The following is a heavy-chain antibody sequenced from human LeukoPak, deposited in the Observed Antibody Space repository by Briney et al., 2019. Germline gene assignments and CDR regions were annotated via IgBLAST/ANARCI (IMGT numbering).Heavy chain of an antibody. CDR1: GYTFTSYA. Sequence: GASVKVSCKASGYTFTSYAMNWVRQAPGQGLEWRGWINTNTGNPTYAQGFTGRFVFSLDTSVSTAYLQISSLKAEDTAVYYCARDLDGDYANWFDPWGQGTLVTVSS. J-gene: IGHJ5*02. CDR3: ARDLDGDYANWFDP. D-gene: IGHD4-17*01. V-gene: IGHV7-4-1*02. CDR2: INTNTGNP.